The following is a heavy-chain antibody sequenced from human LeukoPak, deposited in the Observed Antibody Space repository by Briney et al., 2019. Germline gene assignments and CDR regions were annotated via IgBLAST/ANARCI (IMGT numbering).Heavy chain of an antibody. Sequence: GRSLRLSCVASGFTFSNYGMHWVRQAPGKGLEWVAVISSDGSNKYYADSVKGRFTISRDNSKNTLSLQMNSLRTEDTAVFYCAKGSGGSGSFYNHFDCWGQGTLVTVSS. CDR3: AKGSGGSGSFYNHFDC. D-gene: IGHD3-10*01. CDR2: ISSDGSNK. V-gene: IGHV3-30*18. CDR1: GFTFSNYG. J-gene: IGHJ4*02.